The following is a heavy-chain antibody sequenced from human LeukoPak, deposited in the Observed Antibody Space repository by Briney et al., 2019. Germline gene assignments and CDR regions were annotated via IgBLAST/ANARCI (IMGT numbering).Heavy chain of an antibody. CDR1: GGSISSGDYY. J-gene: IGHJ5*02. V-gene: IGHV4-30-4*01. D-gene: IGHD2-15*01. CDR3: ARERYCSGGICYSDNWFDP. CDR2: IYYTGST. Sequence: SQTLSLTCTVSGGSISSGDYYWRWLRQPPGKGLEWIGCIYYTGSTYYNPSLKSRVTISVDASRNQFSLKLSSVTAADTAVYYCARERYCSGGICYSDNWFDPWGQGTLVTVSS.